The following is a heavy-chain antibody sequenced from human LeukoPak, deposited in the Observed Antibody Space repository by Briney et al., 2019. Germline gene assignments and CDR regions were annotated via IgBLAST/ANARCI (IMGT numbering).Heavy chain of an antibody. V-gene: IGHV1-2*02. CDR2: INPNSGGT. J-gene: IGHJ4*02. CDR3: AASWNDRDY. D-gene: IGHD1-1*01. CDR1: GYTFTGYY. Sequence: ASVKVSCTASGYTFTGYYIHWVRQAPGQGLEWMGWINPNSGGTNSAQKFQGRVTTTRDTSISTAYMELSSLRSEDTAVYYCAASWNDRDYWGQGTLVTVSS.